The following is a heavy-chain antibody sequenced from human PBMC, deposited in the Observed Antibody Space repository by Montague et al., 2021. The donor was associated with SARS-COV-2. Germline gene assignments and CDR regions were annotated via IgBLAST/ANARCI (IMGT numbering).Heavy chain of an antibody. CDR2: IYYSGTT. V-gene: IGHV4-39*07. D-gene: IGHD3-9*01. CDR3: GSDTTAYFRFDY. J-gene: IGHJ4*02. CDR1: GASIGRSTYY. Sequence: LSLPCTVSGASIGRSTYYWGWIRQPPGKDLEWIGTIYYSGTTHYNPSLRSRVTISLDTSKNQVSLRLTSVTAADTAFYYCGSDTTAYFRFDYWGRGTLISVSS.